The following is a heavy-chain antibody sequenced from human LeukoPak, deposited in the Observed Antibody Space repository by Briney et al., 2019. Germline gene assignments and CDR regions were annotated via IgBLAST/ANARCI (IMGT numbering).Heavy chain of an antibody. CDR1: GFTFDDYA. Sequence: GGSLRLSCAASGFTFDDYAMHWVRHAPGKGLEWVSGISWNSGSIGYADSVKGRFTISRDNAKNSLYLQMNSLRAEDTALYYCASTSRGYSSGWYSLDDYYYGMDVWGQGTTVTVSS. J-gene: IGHJ6*02. CDR3: ASTSRGYSSGWYSLDDYYYGMDV. V-gene: IGHV3-9*01. D-gene: IGHD6-19*01. CDR2: ISWNSGSI.